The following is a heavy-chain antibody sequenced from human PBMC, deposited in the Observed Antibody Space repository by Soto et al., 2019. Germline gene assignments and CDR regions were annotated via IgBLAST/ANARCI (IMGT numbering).Heavy chain of an antibody. J-gene: IGHJ4*02. CDR3: AGQYSSSSVEF. CDR1: GFTFSDYY. V-gene: IGHV3-11*01. D-gene: IGHD6-6*01. Sequence: QVQLVESGGGLVKPGGSLRLSCAASGFTFSDYYMNWIRQAPGKGLEWVSYISSGAITIYYADSVKGRFTISRDNAKNSLYRQMHSLRAEDAAVYYCAGQYSSSSVEFWGQGTLVTVSS. CDR2: ISSGAITI.